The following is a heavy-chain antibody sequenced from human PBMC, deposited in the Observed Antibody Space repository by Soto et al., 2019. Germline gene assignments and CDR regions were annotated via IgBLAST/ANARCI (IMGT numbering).Heavy chain of an antibody. CDR3: ARMGDVPYYYYGMDV. CDR2: INGYNGNA. Sequence: QVQLVQSGAEVKKPGASVTVSCKASGYTFTTYGVSWVRQTPGQGLEWLGWINGYNGNAKYAENLQGRVSMTTDTSTRPAYMELRSLRSDDTAVYYCARMGDVPYYYYGMDVWGQGTTVTVSS. J-gene: IGHJ6*02. D-gene: IGHD3-16*01. V-gene: IGHV1-18*01. CDR1: GYTFTTYG.